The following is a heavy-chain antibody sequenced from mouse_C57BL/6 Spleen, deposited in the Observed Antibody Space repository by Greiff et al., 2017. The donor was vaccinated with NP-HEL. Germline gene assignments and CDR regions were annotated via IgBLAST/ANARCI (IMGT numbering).Heavy chain of an antibody. Sequence: EVQLQESGPGLVKPSQSLSLTCSVTGYSITSGYYWNWIRQFPGNKLEWMGYISYDGSNNYNPSLKNRISITRDTSKNQFFLKLNSVTTEDTATYYCAREDYGSSPFDYWSQGTTLTVSS. V-gene: IGHV3-6*01. CDR3: AREDYGSSPFDY. J-gene: IGHJ2*01. CDR2: ISYDGSN. CDR1: GYSITSGYY. D-gene: IGHD1-1*01.